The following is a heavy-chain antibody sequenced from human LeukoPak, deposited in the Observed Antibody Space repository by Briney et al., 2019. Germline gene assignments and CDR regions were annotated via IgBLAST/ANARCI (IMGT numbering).Heavy chain of an antibody. CDR2: IDRYGDT. CDR3: AKSGGYGLIDY. J-gene: IGHJ4*02. Sequence: PSGTLSLTCAVSGGSFSGYHWSWIRQPPGKGPEWIGQIDRYGDTNYNPSLKNRVTISIETSKNQISLRLNSVTAADTAMYYCAKSGGYGLIDYWGQGTLVTVSS. CDR1: GGSFSGYH. D-gene: IGHD1-26*01. V-gene: IGHV4-34*01.